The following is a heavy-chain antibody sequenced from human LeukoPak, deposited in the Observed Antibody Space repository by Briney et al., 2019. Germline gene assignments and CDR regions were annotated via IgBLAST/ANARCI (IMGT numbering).Heavy chain of an antibody. CDR3: AREQRVAFDI. V-gene: IGHV4-30-2*01. Sequence: SETLSLTCTVSGGSISSGGYYWSWIRQPPGKGLEWIGYIYHSGSTYYNPSLKSRVTISVDRSKNQFSLKLSSVTAADTAVYYCAREQRVAFDIWGQGTMVTVSS. CDR1: GGSISSGGYY. CDR2: IYHSGST. J-gene: IGHJ3*02.